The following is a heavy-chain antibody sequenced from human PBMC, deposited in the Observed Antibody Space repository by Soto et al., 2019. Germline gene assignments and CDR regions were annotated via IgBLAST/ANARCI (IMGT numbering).Heavy chain of an antibody. J-gene: IGHJ4*02. CDR3: ARRESDRVDY. D-gene: IGHD3-10*01. CDR2: LYYSGST. Sequence: QVPLQESGPGLVKPSQTLSLTCTVSGGSISSGGYYWSWIRQHPGKGLEWIGSLYYSGSTYYNPSLKSRVTISVDTSKNQFSLQRSSVTAADTAVYYCARRESDRVDYWGQGNLVTVSS. V-gene: IGHV4-31*03. CDR1: GGSISSGGYY.